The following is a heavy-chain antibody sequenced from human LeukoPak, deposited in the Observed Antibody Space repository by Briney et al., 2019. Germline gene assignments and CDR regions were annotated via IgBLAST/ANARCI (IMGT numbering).Heavy chain of an antibody. CDR2: MNPNSGNT. CDR3: ARRYYYDSSGYLNFDY. D-gene: IGHD3-22*01. V-gene: IGHV1-8*01. CDR1: GYTFTSYD. Sequence: GASVKVSCKASGYTFTSYDINWVRQATGQGLEWMGWMNPNSGNTGYAQKFQGRVTMTRNTSISTAYMELSSLRSEDTAVYYCARRYYYDSSGYLNFDYWGQGTLVTVSS. J-gene: IGHJ4*02.